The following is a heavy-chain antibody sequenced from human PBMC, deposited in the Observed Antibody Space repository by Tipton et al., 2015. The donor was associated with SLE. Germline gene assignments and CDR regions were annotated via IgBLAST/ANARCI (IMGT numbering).Heavy chain of an antibody. D-gene: IGHD6-19*01. V-gene: IGHV3-53*05. CDR1: GFTFSSYA. CDR3: ARGLTIAVAGAFVY. J-gene: IGHJ4*02. Sequence: SLRLSCAASGFTFSSYAMSWVRQAPGKGLEWVSVIYSGGSTYYADSVKGRFTISRDNSKNTLYLQMNSLRAEDTAVYYCARGLTIAVAGAFVYWGQGTLVTVSS. CDR2: IYSGGST.